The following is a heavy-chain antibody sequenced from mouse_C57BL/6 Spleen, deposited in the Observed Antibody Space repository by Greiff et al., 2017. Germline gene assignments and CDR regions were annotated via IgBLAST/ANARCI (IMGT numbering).Heavy chain of an antibody. CDR2: INPNNGGT. CDR3: ARNPYYGSSYFDY. CDR1: GYTFTDYN. V-gene: IGHV1-18*01. J-gene: IGHJ2*01. Sequence: VQLQQSGPELVKPGASVKIPCKASGYTFTDYNMDWVKQSHGQSLEWIGDINPNNGGTIYNQKFKGKATLTVDKSSSTAYMELRSLTSEDTAVYYCARNPYYGSSYFDYWGQGTTLTVSS. D-gene: IGHD1-1*01.